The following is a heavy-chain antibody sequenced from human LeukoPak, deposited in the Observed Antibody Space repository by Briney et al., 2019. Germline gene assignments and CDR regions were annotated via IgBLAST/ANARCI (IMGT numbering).Heavy chain of an antibody. V-gene: IGHV3-21*01. Sequence: GGSLRLSCAASGFTFNSYSMNWVRQAPGKGLEWVSSISSSSTYIHYADSVKGRFTISRDNGKNSLFLQMNSLRAEDTAMYYCAPSLGGDSGYLEYWGQGSLVTVSS. CDR1: GFTFNSYS. D-gene: IGHD3-16*01. CDR2: ISSSSTYI. J-gene: IGHJ4*02. CDR3: APSLGGDSGYLEY.